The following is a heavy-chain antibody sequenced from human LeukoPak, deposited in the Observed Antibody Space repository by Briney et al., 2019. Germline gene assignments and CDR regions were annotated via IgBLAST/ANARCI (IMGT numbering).Heavy chain of an antibody. D-gene: IGHD6-13*01. J-gene: IGHJ4*02. CDR1: GFTFSSYN. CDR2: ISGSGGAI. Sequence: GGALRLSCTATGFTFSSYNMNWVRQAQGKGLEWVSHISGSGGAIYYADSVKGRFTISRDNSKNTLYLQMNSLRAEDTAVYYCAKGTAGFPGWGQGTLVTVSS. CDR3: AKGTAGFPG. V-gene: IGHV3-48*01.